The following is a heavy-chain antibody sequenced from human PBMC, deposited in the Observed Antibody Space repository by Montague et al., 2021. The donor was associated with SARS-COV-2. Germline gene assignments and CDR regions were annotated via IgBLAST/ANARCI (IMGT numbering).Heavy chain of an antibody. CDR1: GFTFSSYA. V-gene: IGHV3-23*03. CDR3: AKGFQPYSYESSGFYTFDY. Sequence: SLRLSCAASGFTFSSYAMSWVRQAPGKGPEWVSVIYSGSSSTWYADSVKGRFTISRDNPKNTLYLHMNSLRVDDTAVYYCAKGFQPYSYESSGFYTFDYWGQGTLVTVSS. D-gene: IGHD3-22*01. J-gene: IGHJ4*02. CDR2: IYSGSSST.